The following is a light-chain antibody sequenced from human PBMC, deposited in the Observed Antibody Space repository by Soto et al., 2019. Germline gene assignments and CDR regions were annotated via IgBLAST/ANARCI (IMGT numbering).Light chain of an antibody. V-gene: IGLV8-61*01. CDR2: TTN. CDR1: SGSVSTNYY. J-gene: IGLJ2*01. Sequence: QAVVTQEPSFSVSPGGTVTLTCGLTSGSVSTNYYPSWYQQAPGQAPRTLIYTTNTRSSGVPDRFSGSILGNKAALTITGAQADDESDYYCVLCMGGEWVFGGGTKLTVL. CDR3: VLCMGGEWV.